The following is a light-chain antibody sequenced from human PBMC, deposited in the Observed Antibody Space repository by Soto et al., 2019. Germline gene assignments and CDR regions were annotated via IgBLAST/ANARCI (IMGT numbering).Light chain of an antibody. CDR2: LAS. Sequence: DIQMTQSPSTLSASVGDRVTITCRASQSISSWLAWYQQKPGKAPKLLIYLASSLESVVPSRFSGSGSGTEFTLTISSLQPDDFATYYCQQYDSYSRTFGQGTKLEI. V-gene: IGKV1-5*03. CDR1: QSISSW. CDR3: QQYDSYSRT. J-gene: IGKJ2*01.